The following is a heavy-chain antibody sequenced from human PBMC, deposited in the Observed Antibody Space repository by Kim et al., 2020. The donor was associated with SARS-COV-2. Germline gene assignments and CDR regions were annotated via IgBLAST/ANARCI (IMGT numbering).Heavy chain of an antibody. CDR1: GYSISSGYY. V-gene: IGHV4-38-2*02. CDR3: ARSLGRVRYFDRFTPGPTRSWFDP. J-gene: IGHJ5*02. D-gene: IGHD3-9*01. Sequence: SETLSLTCTVSGYSISSGYYWGWIRQPPGKGLEWIGSIYHSGSTYYNPSLKSRVTISVDTSKNQFSLKLSSVTAADTAVYYCARSLGRVRYFDRFTPGPTRSWFDPWGQGTLVTVSS. CDR2: IYHSGST.